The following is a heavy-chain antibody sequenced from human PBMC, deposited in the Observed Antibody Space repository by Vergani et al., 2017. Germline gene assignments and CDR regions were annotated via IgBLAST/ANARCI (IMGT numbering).Heavy chain of an antibody. D-gene: IGHD1-26*01. CDR3: TTDGHLVPNNYYYYGMDV. CDR2: ISGSGGST. J-gene: IGHJ6*02. Sequence: EVQLLESGGGLVQPGGSLRLSCAASGFTFSSYAMSWVRQAPGKGLEWVSAISGSGGSTYYADSVKGRFTISRDNSKNTLYLQMNSLKTEDTAVYYCTTDGHLVPNNYYYYGMDVWGQGTTVTVSS. CDR1: GFTFSSYA. V-gene: IGHV3-23*01.